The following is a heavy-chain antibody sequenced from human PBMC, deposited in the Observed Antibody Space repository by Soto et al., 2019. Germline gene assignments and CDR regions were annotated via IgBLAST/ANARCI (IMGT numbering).Heavy chain of an antibody. D-gene: IGHD3-16*01. CDR2: IYYSGST. Sequence: QVQLQESGPGLVKPSETLSLTCTVSGGSISSYYWSWIRQPPGKGLEWIGYIYYSGSTKYNPSLKSRTTTSVDTAKYRSPLKRRSVTAADTAVYYCTRRYVVALDIRGLVTMGNVSS. J-gene: IGHJ3*02. V-gene: IGHV4-59*08. CDR3: TRRYVVALDI. CDR1: GGSISSYY.